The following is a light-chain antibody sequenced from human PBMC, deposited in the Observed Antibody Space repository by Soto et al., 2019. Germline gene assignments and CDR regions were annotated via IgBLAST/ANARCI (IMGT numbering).Light chain of an antibody. J-gene: IGKJ4*01. CDR1: QGISSA. Sequence: AIQLTQSPSSLSASVGDRVTITCRASQGISSALAWYQQKPGKAPKLLIYDASSLESGVPSRFSGSVSGTDFTLTISSLQPEDCATYYCQQFNNYRLTFGGGTKVEIK. CDR3: QQFNNYRLT. V-gene: IGKV1D-13*01. CDR2: DAS.